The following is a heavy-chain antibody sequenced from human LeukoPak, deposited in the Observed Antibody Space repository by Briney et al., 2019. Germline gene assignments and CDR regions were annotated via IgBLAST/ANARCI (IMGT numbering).Heavy chain of an antibody. CDR1: GFTFSVYS. V-gene: IGHV3-48*04. Sequence: PGGSLRLSCAASGFTFSVYSMNWVRQAPGKGLEWVSYISSSSSNIYYADSVKGRFTISRDNAKNSLYLQMNSLRAEDTAVYYCVGEGSGSGVYNWFDPWGQGTLVTVSS. CDR2: ISSSSSNI. J-gene: IGHJ5*02. D-gene: IGHD6-25*01. CDR3: VGEGSGSGVYNWFDP.